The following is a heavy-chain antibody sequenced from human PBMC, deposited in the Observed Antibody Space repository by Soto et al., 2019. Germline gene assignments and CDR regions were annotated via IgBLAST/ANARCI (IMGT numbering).Heavy chain of an antibody. CDR1: GFTFSSYS. J-gene: IGHJ4*02. V-gene: IGHV3-21*01. Sequence: EVQLVESGGGLVKPGGSLRLSCAASGFTFSSYSMNWVRQAPGKGLEWVSSISSSTSYMYYADSVKGRFTISRDNAKNSLYLQMNRLSAEDTAVYYCARDFRDGYYFDYWGQGTLVTVSS. CDR2: ISSSTSYM. D-gene: IGHD5-12*01. CDR3: ARDFRDGYYFDY.